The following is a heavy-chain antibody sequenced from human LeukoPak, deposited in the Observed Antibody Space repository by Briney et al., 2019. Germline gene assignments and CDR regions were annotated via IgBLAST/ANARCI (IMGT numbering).Heavy chain of an antibody. CDR2: IYPGDSDT. J-gene: IGHJ4*02. D-gene: IGHD2-15*01. CDR1: GYSFTTYW. V-gene: IGHV5-51*01. Sequence: PGESLKISCKGSGYSFTTYWIGWVRQLPGKGLEWMGIIYPGDSDTRYSPSFQGQVTISADKSIGTAYLQWSSLKASDTAMYYCARARYCSGGSCYAEYWGQGTLVTVSS. CDR3: ARARYCSGGSCYAEY.